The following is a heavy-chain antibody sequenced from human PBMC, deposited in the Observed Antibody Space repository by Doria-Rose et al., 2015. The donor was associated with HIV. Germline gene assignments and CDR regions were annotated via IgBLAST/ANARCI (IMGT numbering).Heavy chain of an antibody. J-gene: IGHJ6*02. CDR2: IYPGVSDT. CDR3: ARLPYYYDTSGSRLPDYYYFGMDV. Sequence: RQVPGKGLEWMGIIYPGVSDTRYSPSFQGQVTISADKSITTAYLQWSNLKASDAAMYYCARLPYYYDTSGSRLPDYYYFGMDVWGQGATVTVSS. D-gene: IGHD3-22*01. V-gene: IGHV5-51*01.